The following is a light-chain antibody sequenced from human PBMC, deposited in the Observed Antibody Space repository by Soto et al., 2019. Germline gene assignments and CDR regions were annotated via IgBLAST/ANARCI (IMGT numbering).Light chain of an antibody. CDR3: QHYNTYPVT. CDR2: KAS. V-gene: IGKV1-5*03. CDR1: QSISSW. Sequence: DIQMTQSPSTLSASVGDRVTITCWASQSISSWLAWYQQRPGKAPKLLIYKASSLESGVPSRFSGSGSGTEFTLTISSLQPDDFATYYCQHYNTYPVTFGQGTKLEIK. J-gene: IGKJ2*01.